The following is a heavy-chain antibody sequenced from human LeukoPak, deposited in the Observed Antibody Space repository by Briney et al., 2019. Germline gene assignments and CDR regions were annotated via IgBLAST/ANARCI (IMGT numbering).Heavy chain of an antibody. Sequence: PGGSLRLSGAASGFTVSSNCMSWVRQAPGKGLEWGSVIYSGGSTYYADSVKGRFTISRDNSKNTLYLQMNSLRAEDTAVYYCARDYYYDSSGYITAFDIWGQGTMVTVSS. CDR1: GFTVSSNC. CDR2: IYSGGST. CDR3: ARDYYYDSSGYITAFDI. V-gene: IGHV3-66*02. J-gene: IGHJ3*02. D-gene: IGHD3-22*01.